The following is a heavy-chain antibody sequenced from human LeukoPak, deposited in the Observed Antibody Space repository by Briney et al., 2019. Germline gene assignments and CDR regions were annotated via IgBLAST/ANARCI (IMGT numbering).Heavy chain of an antibody. CDR2: ISSSSTYI. CDR3: ARGHDYYYMDV. Sequence: PGGSLRLSCAASGFTFCSYSMNWVRQAPGKGLEWVSSISSSSTYIYYADSVKGRFTISRDNAKNSLYLQMNSLRAEDTAVYYCARGHDYYYMDVWGKGTTVTVSS. V-gene: IGHV3-21*01. J-gene: IGHJ6*03. CDR1: GFTFCSYS.